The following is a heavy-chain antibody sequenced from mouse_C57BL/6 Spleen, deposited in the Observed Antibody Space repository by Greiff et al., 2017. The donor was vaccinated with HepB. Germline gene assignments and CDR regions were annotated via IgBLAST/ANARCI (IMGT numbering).Heavy chain of an antibody. CDR2: IDPANGNT. Sequence: EVKLVESVAELVRPGASVKLSCTASGFNFKNTYMHWVKQRPEQGLEWIGRIDPANGNTKYAPKFQGKATITADTSSNTAYLQLSSLTSEDTAIYYYARGGIDYWGQGTTLTVSS. CDR3: ARGGIDY. V-gene: IGHV14-3*01. J-gene: IGHJ2*01. CDR1: GFNFKNTY.